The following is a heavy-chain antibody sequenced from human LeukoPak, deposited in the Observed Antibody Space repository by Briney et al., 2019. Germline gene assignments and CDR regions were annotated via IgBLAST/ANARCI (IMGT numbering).Heavy chain of an antibody. CDR3: VRLSRSVPNDY. Sequence: VGSLRLSCAASGFTFSTYWMSWVRQPPGKGLGWVANINQGGSVKQHVDSVEGRFTVSRDNAKNSLFLQMNSLRAEDTAVYYCVRLSRSVPNDYWGQGTLVTVSS. CDR2: INQGGSVK. CDR1: GFTFSTYW. V-gene: IGHV3-7*01. J-gene: IGHJ4*02. D-gene: IGHD5/OR15-5a*01.